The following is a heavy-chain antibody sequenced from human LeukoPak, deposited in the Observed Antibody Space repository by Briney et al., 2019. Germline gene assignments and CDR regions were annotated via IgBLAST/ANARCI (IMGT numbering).Heavy chain of an antibody. J-gene: IGHJ6*02. CDR3: ARDQGYCSSTSCYGNYYYYGMDV. V-gene: IGHV1-69*04. Sequence: ASVKVSCKASGGTFSSYTISWMRQAPGQGLEWMGRIIPILGIANYAQKFQGRVTITADKSTSTAYMELSSLRSEDTAVYYCARDQGYCSSTSCYGNYYYYGMDVWGQGTTVTVSS. CDR2: IIPILGIA. CDR1: GGTFSSYT. D-gene: IGHD2-2*01.